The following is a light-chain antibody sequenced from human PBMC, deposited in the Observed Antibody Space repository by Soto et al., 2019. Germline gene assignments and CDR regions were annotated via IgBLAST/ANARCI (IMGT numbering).Light chain of an antibody. CDR2: AAS. J-gene: IGKJ3*01. CDR3: QQSYRPPFS. CDR1: QSISNY. Sequence: DIQMTQSPSSLSAFVGDRVIITCRASQSISNYLNWYQQKPGKAPNLLIYAASTLQSGVPSRFSGSGSGADFSLTISSLQPEDFATYFCQQSYRPPFSFGPGTKVDIK. V-gene: IGKV1-39*01.